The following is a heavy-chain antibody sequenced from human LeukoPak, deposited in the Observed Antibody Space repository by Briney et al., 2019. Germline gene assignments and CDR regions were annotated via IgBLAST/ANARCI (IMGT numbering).Heavy chain of an antibody. J-gene: IGHJ3*02. V-gene: IGHV4-39*07. Sequence: SETLSLTCTVSGGSISSSSYYWGWIRQPLGKGLEWIGSIYYSGSTYYNPSLKSRVTISVDTSKNQFSLKLSSVTAADTAVYYCLRYHWNDENAFDIWGQGTMVTVSS. CDR2: IYYSGST. D-gene: IGHD1-1*01. CDR1: GGSISSSSYY. CDR3: LRYHWNDENAFDI.